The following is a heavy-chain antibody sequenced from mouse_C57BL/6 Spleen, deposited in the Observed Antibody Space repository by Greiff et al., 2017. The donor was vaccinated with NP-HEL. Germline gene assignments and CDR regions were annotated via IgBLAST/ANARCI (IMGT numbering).Heavy chain of an antibody. D-gene: IGHD2-2*01. CDR1: GYSFTGYY. V-gene: IGHV1-42*01. CDR3: ARSGYGYFDY. CDR2: INPRTGGT. J-gene: IGHJ2*01. Sequence: EVQLQQSGPELVKPGASVKISCKASGYSFTGYYMNWVKQSPEKSLEWIGEINPRTGGTTYNQKFKAKATLTVDKSSSTAYMQLKSRTSEDSAVYYCARSGYGYFDYWGQGTTLTVSS.